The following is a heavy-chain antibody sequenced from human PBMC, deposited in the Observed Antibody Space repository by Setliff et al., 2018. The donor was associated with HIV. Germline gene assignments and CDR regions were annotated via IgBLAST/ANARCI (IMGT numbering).Heavy chain of an antibody. CDR2: VYTRGIT. CDR1: GGSISSHY. Sequence: SSETLSLTCSVSGGSISSHYWSWIRQSPGKGLEWIGYVYTRGITSYNPSLKSRVTTSVDTTKNQLSLNLSSVTAADTAVYYCARGPSRLMVYGVPRGAFDIWGRQSNWFDPWGQGTLVTVSS. CDR3: ARGPSRLMVYGVPRGAFDIWGRQSNWFDP. V-gene: IGHV4-4*08. D-gene: IGHD2-8*01. J-gene: IGHJ5*02.